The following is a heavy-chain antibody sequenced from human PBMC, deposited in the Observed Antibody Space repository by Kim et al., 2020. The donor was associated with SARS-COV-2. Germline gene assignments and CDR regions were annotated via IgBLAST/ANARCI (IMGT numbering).Heavy chain of an antibody. J-gene: IGHJ4*02. V-gene: IGHV3-23*01. D-gene: IGHD3-10*01. CDR3: SKGYYYGSGSYYFDY. CDR2: ISGSGGST. CDR1: GFTFSSYA. Sequence: GGSLRLSCAASGFTFSSYAMSWVRQAPGKGLEWVSAISGSGGSTYSADSVKGRFTISRDNSKNTLYLQMNSLRAEDTAVYYCSKGYYYGSGSYYFDYWGQGTMVTVSS.